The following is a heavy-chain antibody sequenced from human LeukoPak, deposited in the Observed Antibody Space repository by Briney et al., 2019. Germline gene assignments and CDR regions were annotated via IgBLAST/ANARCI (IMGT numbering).Heavy chain of an antibody. CDR3: ARLGIAAQDY. Sequence: PGGSLRLSCAASGFTFSSYAMHWVRQAPGKGLEWVAVISYDGSNKYYADSVKGRFTISRDNSKNTLYLQMNSLRAEDTAVYYCARLGIAAQDYWGQGTLVTVSS. D-gene: IGHD6-6*01. CDR2: ISYDGSNK. V-gene: IGHV3-30-3*01. J-gene: IGHJ4*02. CDR1: GFTFSSYA.